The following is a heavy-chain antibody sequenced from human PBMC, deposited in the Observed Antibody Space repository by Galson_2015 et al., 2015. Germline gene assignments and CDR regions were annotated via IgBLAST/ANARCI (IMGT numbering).Heavy chain of an antibody. CDR2: INPSGGST. J-gene: IGHJ4*02. CDR1: GYTFTSYY. CDR3: ARAGYGLGYFDY. Sequence: SVKVSCKASGYTFTSYYMHWVRQAPGQGLEWMGIINPSGGSTSYAQKFQGRVTMTRNTSTSTVYMELSSLRSEDTAVYYCARAGYGLGYFDYWGQGTLVTVSS. D-gene: IGHD5-18*01. V-gene: IGHV1-46*01.